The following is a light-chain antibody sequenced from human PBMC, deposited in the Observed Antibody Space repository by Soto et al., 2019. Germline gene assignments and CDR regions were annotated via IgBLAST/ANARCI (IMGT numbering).Light chain of an antibody. V-gene: IGKV1-5*01. Sequence: DIQMTQSPSTLSASVGDRATITCRASQSISSWLAWYQQKPGKAPKLLIYGASTLASGVPSRFSGSGYGTEFTLTISSLQPDDSATYFCQRYNDKFGQGTKVDIK. CDR1: QSISSW. CDR2: GAS. J-gene: IGKJ1*01. CDR3: QRYNDK.